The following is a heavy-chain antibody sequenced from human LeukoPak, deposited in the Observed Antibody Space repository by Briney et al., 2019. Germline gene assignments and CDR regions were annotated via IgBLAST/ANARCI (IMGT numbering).Heavy chain of an antibody. D-gene: IGHD5-12*01. CDR3: AREATYSSSPSDVDIVAYVGPFDY. V-gene: IGHV3-66*02. CDR2: IYSGGST. CDR1: GFTFSSYA. J-gene: IGHJ4*02. Sequence: GGSLRLSCAASGFTFSSYAMSWVRQAPGKGLEWVSVIYSGGSTYYADSVKGRFTISRDNSKNTLYLQMNSLRAEDTAVYYCAREATYSSSPSDVDIVAYVGPFDYWGQGTLVTVSS.